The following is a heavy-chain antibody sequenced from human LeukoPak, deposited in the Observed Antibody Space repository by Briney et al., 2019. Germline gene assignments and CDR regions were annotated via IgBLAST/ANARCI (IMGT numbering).Heavy chain of an antibody. CDR2: IYYSGST. V-gene: IGHV4-31*03. J-gene: IGHJ1*01. CDR3: SRDAEGGLVS. D-gene: IGHD3/OR15-3a*01. CDR1: GGSISSGGYY. Sequence: PSQTLSLNCTVSGGSISSGGYYWSWIRQHPGKGLEWIGYIYYSGSTYYNPSLKSRVTISVDTSKNQFSLKLSSVTAADTAVYYCSRDAEGGLVSWGQGAVVTVSS.